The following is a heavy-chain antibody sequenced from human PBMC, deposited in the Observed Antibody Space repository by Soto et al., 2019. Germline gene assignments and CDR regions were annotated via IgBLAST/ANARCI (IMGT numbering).Heavy chain of an antibody. Sequence: PSETLSLTCTVSGGSISSGGYYWSWIRQHPGKGLEWIGYIYYSGSTYYNPSLKSRVTIPVDTSKNQFSLKLSSVTAADTAVYYCARDRGARFLEPNWFDPWGQGTPVTVSS. J-gene: IGHJ5*02. D-gene: IGHD3-3*01. CDR1: GGSISSGGYY. V-gene: IGHV4-31*03. CDR3: ARDRGARFLEPNWFDP. CDR2: IYYSGST.